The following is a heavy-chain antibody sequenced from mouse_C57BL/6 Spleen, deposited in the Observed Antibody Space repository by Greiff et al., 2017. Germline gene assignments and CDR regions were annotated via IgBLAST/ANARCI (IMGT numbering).Heavy chain of an antibody. CDR3: ARPGYYGSGTYFDY. Sequence: QVQLQQPGAELVKPGASVKMSCEASGYTFTSYWITWVKQRPGQGLEWIGDIYPGSGSTNYNEKFKSKATLTVDTSSSTAYMQLSSLTSEDSAVYYCARPGYYGSGTYFDYWGQGTTLTVSS. D-gene: IGHD1-1*01. V-gene: IGHV1-55*01. J-gene: IGHJ2*01. CDR2: IYPGSGST. CDR1: GYTFTSYW.